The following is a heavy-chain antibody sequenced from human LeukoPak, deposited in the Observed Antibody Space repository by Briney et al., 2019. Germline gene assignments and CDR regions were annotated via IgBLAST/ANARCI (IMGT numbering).Heavy chain of an antibody. J-gene: IGHJ6*02. Sequence: SGPALVKPTQTLTLTCTFSGLSLSTSGMCVSWIRQPPGKALEWLARIDWDDDKYYSTSLKTRLTISKDTSKNQVVLTMTNMDPVDTATYYCARYNGDYEPYGMDVWGQGTTVTVSS. CDR3: ARYNGDYEPYGMDV. CDR2: IDWDDDK. V-gene: IGHV2-70*11. CDR1: GLSLSTSGMC. D-gene: IGHD4-17*01.